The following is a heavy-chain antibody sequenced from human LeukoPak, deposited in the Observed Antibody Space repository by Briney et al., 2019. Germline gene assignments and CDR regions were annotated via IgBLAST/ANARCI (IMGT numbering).Heavy chain of an antibody. CDR1: GFTFSSYA. D-gene: IGHD6-13*01. CDR2: ISGSGGST. Sequence: PGGSLRLSCAASGFTFSSYAMSWVRQAPGEGLEWVSAISGSGGSTYYADSVKGRFTISRDNSKNTLYLQMNSLRAEDTAVYYCAKSRPMYSSSPIDYWGQGTLVTVSS. V-gene: IGHV3-23*01. J-gene: IGHJ4*02. CDR3: AKSRPMYSSSPIDY.